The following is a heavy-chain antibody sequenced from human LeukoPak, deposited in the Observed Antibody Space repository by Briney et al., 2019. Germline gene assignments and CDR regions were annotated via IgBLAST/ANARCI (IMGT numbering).Heavy chain of an antibody. CDR3: AKLYSSGWYDDY. V-gene: IGHV3-7*01. CDR1: GFTFSSYW. Sequence: GGSLRLSCAASGFTFSSYWMSWVRQAPGKGLEWVANIKQDGSEKYYADSVKGRFTISRDNSKNTLYLQMNSLRAEDTAVYYCAKLYSSGWYDDYWGQGTLVTVSS. J-gene: IGHJ4*02. CDR2: IKQDGSEK. D-gene: IGHD6-19*01.